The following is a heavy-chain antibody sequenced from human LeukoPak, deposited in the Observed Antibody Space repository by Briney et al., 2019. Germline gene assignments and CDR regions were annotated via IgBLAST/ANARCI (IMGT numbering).Heavy chain of an antibody. CDR2: ISYDGSNK. V-gene: IGHV3-30*18. J-gene: IGHJ4*02. D-gene: IGHD6-19*01. CDR1: GFTFSAYG. Sequence: GGSLRLSCAASGFTFSAYGMHWVRQAPGKGLEWVAIISYDGSNKYYADSVKGRFTISRDNSKNTLYLQMNSLRAEDTAVYYCAKEVTRPNRAVAGLNYWGRGTLVTVSS. CDR3: AKEVTRPNRAVAGLNY.